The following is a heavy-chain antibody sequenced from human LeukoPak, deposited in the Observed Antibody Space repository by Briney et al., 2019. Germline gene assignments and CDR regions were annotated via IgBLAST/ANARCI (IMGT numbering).Heavy chain of an antibody. D-gene: IGHD6-13*01. J-gene: IGHJ4*02. CDR3: ARVGAAGSLGY. Sequence: GGSLRLSCAASGYTFSSYWMHWVCQAPGKGLVWVSRINSDVSSTNYADSVKGRFTISRDNAKNTLYLQMNSLRAEDTAVYYCARVGAAGSLGYWGQGTLVTVSS. CDR2: INSDVSST. CDR1: GYTFSSYW. V-gene: IGHV3-74*01.